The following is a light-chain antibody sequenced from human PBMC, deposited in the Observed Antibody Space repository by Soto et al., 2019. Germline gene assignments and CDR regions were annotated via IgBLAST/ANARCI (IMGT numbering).Light chain of an antibody. Sequence: QSALTQPPSASGSPGQSVTISCTGTSNDEGGCNYVSWYHQYPGKAPKLMIYEVSNRPSGVSNRFSGSKSGNTASLTISGLQAEDEADYYCSSYTSSSTLEVYGTGTKLTVL. CDR2: EVS. J-gene: IGLJ1*01. CDR1: SNDEGGCNY. V-gene: IGLV2-14*01. CDR3: SSYTSSSTLEV.